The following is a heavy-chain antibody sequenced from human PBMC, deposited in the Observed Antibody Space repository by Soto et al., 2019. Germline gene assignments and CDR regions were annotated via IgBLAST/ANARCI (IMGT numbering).Heavy chain of an antibody. Sequence: SETLSLTCTVSGGSISSYYWSWIRQPPGKGLEWIGYIYYSGSTNYNPSLKSRVTIAVDTSKNQFSLKLSSVTAADTAVYYCARDNYGDYGLGAFDIWGQGTMVTVSS. V-gene: IGHV4-59*01. J-gene: IGHJ3*02. CDR2: IYYSGST. CDR3: ARDNYGDYGLGAFDI. D-gene: IGHD4-17*01. CDR1: GGSISSYY.